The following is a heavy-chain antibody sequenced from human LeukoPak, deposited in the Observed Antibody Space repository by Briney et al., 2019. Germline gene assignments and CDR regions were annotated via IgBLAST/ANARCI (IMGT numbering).Heavy chain of an antibody. Sequence: GASVKVSCKASGYTFTSYGISWVRQAPGQGLEWMGWISAYNGNTNYAQKLQGRVTMTTDTSTSTAYMELRSLRSDDTAVYYCARGGYCTNGVCPKYYYYGMDVWGQGTTVTVSS. J-gene: IGHJ6*02. CDR3: ARGGYCTNGVCPKYYYYGMDV. V-gene: IGHV1-18*01. CDR1: GYTFTSYG. CDR2: ISAYNGNT. D-gene: IGHD2-8*01.